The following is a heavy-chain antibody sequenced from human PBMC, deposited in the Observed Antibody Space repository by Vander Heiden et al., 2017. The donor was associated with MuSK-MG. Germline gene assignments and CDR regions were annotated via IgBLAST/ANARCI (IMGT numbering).Heavy chain of an antibody. CDR1: GFTFSGSA. CDR3: TTTYYYGSGSYRTLNY. D-gene: IGHD3-10*01. CDR2: IRSKANSYAT. J-gene: IGHJ4*02. Sequence: EVQLVESGGGLVQPGGSLTLSCAASGFTFSGSAMHWVRQASGKGLEWVGRIRSKANSYATAYAASVKGRFTISRDDSKNTAYLQMNSLKTEETAVYYCTTTYYYGSGSYRTLNYWGQGTLVTVSS. V-gene: IGHV3-73*02.